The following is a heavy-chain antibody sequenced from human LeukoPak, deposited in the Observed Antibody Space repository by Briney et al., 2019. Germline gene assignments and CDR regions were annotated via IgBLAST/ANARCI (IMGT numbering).Heavy chain of an antibody. CDR1: GFTFSNAW. D-gene: IGHD4-17*01. Sequence: GGSLRLSCAASGFTFSNAWMSWVRQAPGKGLEWVGRIKSKTDGGTTDYAAPVKGRFTISRDDSKNTLYLQMNSLKTEDTAVYYCTTIVVYGDYLFGYWGQGTLVTVSS. CDR2: IKSKTDGGTT. CDR3: TTIVVYGDYLFGY. J-gene: IGHJ4*02. V-gene: IGHV3-15*01.